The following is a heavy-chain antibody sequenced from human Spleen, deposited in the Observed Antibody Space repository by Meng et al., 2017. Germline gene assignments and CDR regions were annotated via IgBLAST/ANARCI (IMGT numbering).Heavy chain of an antibody. V-gene: IGHV4-34*01. Sequence: VRLQQWAAGLLKPPETLSLTCVVSGGSFSDYYWSWIRQPPGKGLEWIGEINHSGSTNYNPSLESRATISVDTSQNNLSLKLSSVTAADSAVYYCARDDCSGGSCYSSFRWFDPWGQGTLVTVSS. CDR1: GGSFSDYY. D-gene: IGHD2-15*01. J-gene: IGHJ5*02. CDR3: ARDDCSGGSCYSSFRWFDP. CDR2: INHSGST.